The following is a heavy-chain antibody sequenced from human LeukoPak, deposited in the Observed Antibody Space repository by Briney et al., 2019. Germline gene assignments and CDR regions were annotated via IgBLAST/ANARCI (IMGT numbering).Heavy chain of an antibody. J-gene: IGHJ4*02. CDR3: ARGFNDFWSGSQLEY. CDR2: ISYDGGKT. D-gene: IGHD3-3*01. CDR1: GFIFGGYA. V-gene: IGHV3-30-3*01. Sequence: GGSLRLSCAASGFIFGGYAMHWVRQAPGKGLQWLAVISYDGGKTYYADSVEGRFTISRDNSRSTVYLEINSLRSEDTAIYYCARGFNDFWSGSQLEYWGQGTLVTVSS.